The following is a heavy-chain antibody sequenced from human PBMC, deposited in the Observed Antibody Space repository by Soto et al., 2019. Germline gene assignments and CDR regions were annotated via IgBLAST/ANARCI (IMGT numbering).Heavy chain of an antibody. Sequence: SETLSLTCAVSGASITHYYWNWIRQSPGKGLEWIVSFSSTGSTVYNPSLGSRVTISLDTSKNQFSLTLNSVTAADTAVYYCARGRGYSGPTLNFDPWGQGTLVTVSS. V-gene: IGHV4-59*01. CDR3: ARGRGYSGPTLNFDP. J-gene: IGHJ5*02. CDR2: FSSTGST. CDR1: GASITHYY. D-gene: IGHD5-12*01.